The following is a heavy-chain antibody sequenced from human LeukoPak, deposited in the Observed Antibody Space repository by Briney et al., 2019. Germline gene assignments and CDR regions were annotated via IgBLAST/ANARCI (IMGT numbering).Heavy chain of an antibody. Sequence: PGGSLRLSCAASGLTFSSYAMNWVRQAPGKGLEWVSVISGNGGSTYYADSVRGRFTISRDNSKNTLYLQMNSLRAEDTAVYYCAKQDIRSSAWYDWGQGTLVTVSS. CDR2: ISGNGGST. CDR1: GLTFSSYA. V-gene: IGHV3-23*01. J-gene: IGHJ4*02. CDR3: AKQDIRSSAWYD. D-gene: IGHD6-19*01.